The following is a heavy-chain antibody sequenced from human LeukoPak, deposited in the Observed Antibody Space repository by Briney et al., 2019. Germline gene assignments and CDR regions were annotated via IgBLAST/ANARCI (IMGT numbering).Heavy chain of an antibody. CDR3: ARGFYDSSGYYYLYYYYGMDV. V-gene: IGHV4-34*01. CDR1: GGSVNNYY. J-gene: IGHJ6*02. Sequence: SETLSLICTVSGGSVNNYYWSWIRQPPGKGLEWIGEINHSGSTNYNPSLKSRVTISVDTSKNQFSLKLSSVTAADTAVYYCARGFYDSSGYYYLYYYYGMDVWGQGTTVTVSS. D-gene: IGHD3-22*01. CDR2: INHSGST.